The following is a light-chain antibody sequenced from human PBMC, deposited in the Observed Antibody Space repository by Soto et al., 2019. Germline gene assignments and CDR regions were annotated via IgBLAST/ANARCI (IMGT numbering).Light chain of an antibody. CDR3: QQYNRYSPYT. Sequence: DIQMTQSPSTLSASVGDRVTITCRASQSISSWLAWYQQKPGKAPKLLIYKASSLESGVPSRFIGSGSGTEFTLTISSLQPDDFATYYCQQYNRYSPYTFGQGNKLEIK. CDR1: QSISSW. V-gene: IGKV1-5*03. J-gene: IGKJ2*01. CDR2: KAS.